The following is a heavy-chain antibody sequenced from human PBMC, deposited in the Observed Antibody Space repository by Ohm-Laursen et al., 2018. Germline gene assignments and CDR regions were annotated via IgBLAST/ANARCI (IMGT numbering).Heavy chain of an antibody. CDR3: ARVDDYVWGSFRSPSHFDY. D-gene: IGHD3-16*02. CDR1: GGSISSYY. J-gene: IGHJ4*02. CDR2: IYYSGSTDYNPS. Sequence: SLTLSSTCTVPGGSISSYYWSWIPQSPGKGLEWIGYIYYSGSTDYNPSHYNPSLKSRVTMSVDTSKNQFSLRLSSVTAADTAMYYCARVDDYVWGSFRSPSHFDYWGQGTLVTVSS. V-gene: IGHV4-59*01.